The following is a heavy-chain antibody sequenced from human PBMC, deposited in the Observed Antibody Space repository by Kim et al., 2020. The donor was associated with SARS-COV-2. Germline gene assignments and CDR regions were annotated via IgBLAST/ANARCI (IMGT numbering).Heavy chain of an antibody. CDR3: ATDSVYGGNSVFDY. V-gene: IGHV1-24*01. J-gene: IGHJ4*02. Sequence: AQKFQGRVTMTEDTSTDTAYMELSSLRSEDTAVYYCATDSVYGGNSVFDYWGQGTLVTVSS. D-gene: IGHD4-17*01.